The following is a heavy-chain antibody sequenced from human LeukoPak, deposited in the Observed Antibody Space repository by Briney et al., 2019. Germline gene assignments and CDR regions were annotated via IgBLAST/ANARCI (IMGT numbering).Heavy chain of an antibody. CDR3: ARPSRSHSYASDY. V-gene: IGHV4-39*07. J-gene: IGHJ4*02. D-gene: IGHD2-2*01. CDR2: IYYSGST. CDR1: GGSLSSSSYY. Sequence: SETLSLTCTVSGGSLSSSSYYWGWIRQPPGKGLEWIGSIYYSGSTYYNPSLKSRVTISVDTSKNQFSLKLSSVTAADTAVYYCARPSRSHSYASDYWGQGTLVTVSS.